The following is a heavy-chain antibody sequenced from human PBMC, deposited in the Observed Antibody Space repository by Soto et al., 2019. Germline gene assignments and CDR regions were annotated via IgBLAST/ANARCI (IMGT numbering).Heavy chain of an antibody. CDR1: GITFNTAW. V-gene: IGHV3-15*01. J-gene: IGHJ4*02. CDR2: IKGKPDGGAT. Sequence: GESLRLSCAASGITFNTAWLTWVRQAPGKGLEWVGRIKGKPDGGATDYAAPVEGRFTISRDDSLNTVFLQMNSLKTDDTAVYYCTAGSPFNYWGTGTLVTVSS. CDR3: TAGSPFNY.